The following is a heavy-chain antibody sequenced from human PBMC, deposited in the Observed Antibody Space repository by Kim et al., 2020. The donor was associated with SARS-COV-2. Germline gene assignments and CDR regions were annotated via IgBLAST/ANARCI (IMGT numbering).Heavy chain of an antibody. CDR3: ATGSYYYTSGRPRYYYFRNLDV. V-gene: IGHV1-69*13. CDR1: GGTFNNYA. D-gene: IGHD3-10*01. J-gene: IGHJ6*02. Sequence: SVKVSCKPSGGTFNNYAFSWVRQAPRQGLQWMGGIIPMFGSANYAQKFQDRVTITADESTGTAYMELSSLTSEDTAVYYCATGSYYYTSGRPRYYYFRNLDVWGQGTTVTVSS. CDR2: IIPMFGSA.